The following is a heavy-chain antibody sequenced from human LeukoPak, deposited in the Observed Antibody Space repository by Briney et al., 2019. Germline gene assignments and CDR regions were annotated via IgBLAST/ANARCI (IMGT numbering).Heavy chain of an antibody. J-gene: IGHJ4*02. Sequence: SETLSLTCTVSGGSISSYYWSRIRQPPGKGLEWIGYIYYSGSTNYNPSLKSRVTISVDTSKNQFSLKLSSVTAADTAVYYCARGGVAADYWGQGTLVTVSS. D-gene: IGHD2-8*01. CDR2: IYYSGST. CDR1: GGSISSYY. V-gene: IGHV4-59*01. CDR3: ARGGVAADY.